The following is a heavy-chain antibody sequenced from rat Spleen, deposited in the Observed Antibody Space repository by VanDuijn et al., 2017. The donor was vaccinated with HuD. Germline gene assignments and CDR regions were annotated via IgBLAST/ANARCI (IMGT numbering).Heavy chain of an antibody. D-gene: IGHD3-1*01. V-gene: IGHV2-1*01. J-gene: IGHJ2*01. CDR1: GFSLISNT. CDR2: IWGDGST. CDR3: TIHPRY. Sequence: QVQLKESGPGLVQPSQTLSLTCTVSGFSLISNTVHWVRQPPGKGLEWMGGIWGDGSTDYNSTLKSRLSISRDTSKSQVFLKMNSLQTDDTGTYYCTIHPRYWGQGVMVTVSS.